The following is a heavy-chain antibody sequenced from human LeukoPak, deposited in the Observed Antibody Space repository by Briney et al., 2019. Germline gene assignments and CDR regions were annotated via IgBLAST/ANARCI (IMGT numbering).Heavy chain of an antibody. CDR2: IIPIFGTA. D-gene: IGHD2-2*03. J-gene: IGHJ5*02. CDR3: ARDLGIVVVPAAHNWFDP. Sequence: ASVKVSCKASGGTFSSYAISWVRQAPGQGLEWMGGIIPIFGTANYAQKFQGRVTITADESTSTAYMELSSLRSGDTAVYYCARDLGIVVVPAAHNWFDPWGQGTLVTVSS. V-gene: IGHV1-69*13. CDR1: GGTFSSYA.